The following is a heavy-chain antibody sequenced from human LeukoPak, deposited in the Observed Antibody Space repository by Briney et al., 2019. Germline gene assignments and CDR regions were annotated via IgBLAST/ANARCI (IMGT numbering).Heavy chain of an antibody. V-gene: IGHV4-34*01. CDR1: GGSFSGYY. CDR2: INHSGST. J-gene: IGHJ4*02. CDR3: AREKSLWYFDY. Sequence: RSETLSLTCAVYGGSFSGYYWSWIRQPPGKGLEWIGEINHSGSTNYNPSLKSRVTISVDTSKNQLSLKLSSVTAADTAVYYCAREKSLWYFDYWGQGTLVTVSS.